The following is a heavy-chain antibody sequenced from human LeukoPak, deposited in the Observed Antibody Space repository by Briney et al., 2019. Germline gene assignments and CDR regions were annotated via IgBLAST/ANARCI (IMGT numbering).Heavy chain of an antibody. V-gene: IGHV3-21*01. CDR3: ARDNPNKGAVAETVSYYGMDV. J-gene: IGHJ6*02. CDR2: ISSSSSYI. Sequence: GALRLSCAASGFTFSSYSMNWVRQAPGKGLEWVSSISSSSSYIYYADSVKGRFTISRDNAKNSLYLQMNRLRAEDTAVYYCARDNPNKGAVAETVSYYGMDVWGQGTTVTVS. CDR1: GFTFSSYS. D-gene: IGHD6-19*01.